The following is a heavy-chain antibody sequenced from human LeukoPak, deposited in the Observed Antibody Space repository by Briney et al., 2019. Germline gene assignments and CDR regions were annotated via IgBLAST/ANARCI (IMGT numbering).Heavy chain of an antibody. V-gene: IGHV4-31*03. CDR3: ARAGREYYYDSSGYYELDY. Sequence: SETLSLTCTVSGGSISSSSYYWGWIRQPPGKGLEWIGYIYYSGSTYYNPSLKSRVTISVDTSKNQFSLKLSSVTAADTAVYYCARAGREYYYDSSGYYELDYWGQGTLVTVSS. D-gene: IGHD3-22*01. CDR1: GGSISSSSYY. J-gene: IGHJ4*02. CDR2: IYYSGST.